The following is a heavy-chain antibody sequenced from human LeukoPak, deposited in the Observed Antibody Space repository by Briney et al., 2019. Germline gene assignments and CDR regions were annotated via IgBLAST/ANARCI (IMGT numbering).Heavy chain of an antibody. D-gene: IGHD4-23*01. CDR1: GFTFNYFW. V-gene: IGHV3-7*01. CDR3: ARVANGGPDY. CDR2: IKQDGSEK. J-gene: IGHJ4*02. Sequence: PGGSLRLSCAASGFTFNYFWMSWVRQAPGKGLEWVANIKQDGSEKYYVDSVKGRFTISRDNAKNSLYLQMNSLRAEDTAVYYCARVANGGPDYWGQGTLVTVSS.